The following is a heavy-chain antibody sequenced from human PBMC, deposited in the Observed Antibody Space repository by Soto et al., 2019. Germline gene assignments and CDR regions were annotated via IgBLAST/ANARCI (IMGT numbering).Heavy chain of an antibody. CDR2: ISYDGSNK. CDR1: GFTFSSYG. CDR3: AKDRRPSGSEGPFDY. J-gene: IGHJ4*02. D-gene: IGHD1-26*01. V-gene: IGHV3-30*18. Sequence: PGGSLRLSCAASGFTFSSYGMHWVRQAPGKGLEWVAVISYDGSNKYYADSVKGRFTISRDNSKNTLYLQMNSLRAEDTAVYYCAKDRRPSGSEGPFDYWGQGTLVTVSS.